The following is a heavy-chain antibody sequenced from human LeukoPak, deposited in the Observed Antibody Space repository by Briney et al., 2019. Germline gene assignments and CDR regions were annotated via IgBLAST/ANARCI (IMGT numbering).Heavy chain of an antibody. V-gene: IGHV4-59*08. CDR1: GGSISSYY. D-gene: IGHD3-22*01. Sequence: SETLSLTCTVSGGSISSYYWSWIRQPPGKGLGWIGYIYYSGSTNYNPSLKSRVTISVDTSKNQFSLKLSSVTAADTAVYYCARLKYYYDSSGYYGLGAFDIWGRGTMVTVSS. CDR2: IYYSGST. J-gene: IGHJ3*02. CDR3: ARLKYYYDSSGYYGLGAFDI.